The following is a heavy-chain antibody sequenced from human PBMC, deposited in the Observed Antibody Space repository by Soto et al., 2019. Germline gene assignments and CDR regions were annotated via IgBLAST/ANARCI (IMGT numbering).Heavy chain of an antibody. J-gene: IGHJ4*02. Sequence: GGSLRLSCAASGFNFSGFSMNWVRQAPGKGLEWVSSVTSSPSSMFYADSVKGRFTISRDDAKDSLFLQMNSLRADDTAVYYCAREADFASSGYVLDYWGLGTLVTVSS. V-gene: IGHV3-21*01. CDR3: AREADFASSGYVLDY. D-gene: IGHD3-22*01. CDR1: GFNFSGFS. CDR2: VTSSPSSM.